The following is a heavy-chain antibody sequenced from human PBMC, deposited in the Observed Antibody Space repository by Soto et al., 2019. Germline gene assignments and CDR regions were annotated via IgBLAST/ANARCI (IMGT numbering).Heavy chain of an antibody. V-gene: IGHV4-34*01. CDR1: GGSFSGYY. J-gene: IGHJ6*02. CDR2: INHSGST. CDR3: ARGGCSGGSCSIYYYYGMDV. D-gene: IGHD2-15*01. Sequence: SETLSLTCAVYGGSFSGYYWSWIRQPPGKGLEWIGEINHSGSTNYNPSLKSRVTISVDTSKNQFSLKLSSVTAADTAVYYCARGGCSGGSCSIYYYYGMDVWGQGTRVTVSS.